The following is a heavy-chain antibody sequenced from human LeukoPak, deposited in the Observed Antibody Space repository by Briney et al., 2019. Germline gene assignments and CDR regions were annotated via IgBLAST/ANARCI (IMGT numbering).Heavy chain of an antibody. V-gene: IGHV3-9*01. J-gene: IGHJ4*02. CDR3: AKVGGLGSFYRSPYFAS. Sequence: PGRSLRLSCAAAGFTFGDYAMHWVRQAPGKGLEWVSGISWNSDTIAYADSVKGRFTISRDTAKKSLYLQMNSLRPEDTALYYCAKVGGLGSFYRSPYFASWGQGTLVTVSS. CDR2: ISWNSDTI. CDR1: GFTFGDYA. D-gene: IGHD3-10*01.